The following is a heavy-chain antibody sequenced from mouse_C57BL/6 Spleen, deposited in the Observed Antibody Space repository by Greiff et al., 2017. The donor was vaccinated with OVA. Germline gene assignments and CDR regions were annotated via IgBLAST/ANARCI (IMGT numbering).Heavy chain of an antibody. V-gene: IGHV1-82*01. J-gene: IGHJ3*01. Sequence: VQLQQSGPELVKPGASVKISCKASGYAFSSSWMNWVKQRPGKGLEWIGRIYPGDGDTNYNGKFKGKATLTADKSSSTAYMQLSSLTSEDSAVYYCARQRDYASPWFAYWGQGTLVTVSA. CDR2: IYPGDGDT. D-gene: IGHD1-1*01. CDR1: GYAFSSSW. CDR3: ARQRDYASPWFAY.